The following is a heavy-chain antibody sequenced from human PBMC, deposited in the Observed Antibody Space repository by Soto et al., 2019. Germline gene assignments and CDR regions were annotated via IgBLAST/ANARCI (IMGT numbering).Heavy chain of an antibody. CDR1: GFTFTSSA. CDR3: AADSFHDNDILTGYYDFDY. D-gene: IGHD3-9*01. J-gene: IGHJ4*02. Sequence: QMQLVQSGPEVKKPGTSVKVSCKASGFTFTSSAMQWVRQARGQRLEWIGWIVVGSGNTNYAQKFQERVTITRDMSTSTAYMELSSLRSDDTAVYYCAADSFHDNDILTGYYDFDYWGQGTLVTVSS. V-gene: IGHV1-58*02. CDR2: IVVGSGNT.